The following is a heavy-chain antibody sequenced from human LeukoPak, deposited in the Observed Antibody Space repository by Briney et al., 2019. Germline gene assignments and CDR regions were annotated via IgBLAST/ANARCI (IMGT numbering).Heavy chain of an antibody. CDR3: ASLFWSGYLYWFGP. V-gene: IGHV1-2*06. D-gene: IGHD3-3*01. CDR2: INPNSGGT. CDR1: GYTFSGYY. J-gene: IGHJ5*02. Sequence: ASVKVSCKASGYTFSGYYMHWVRQAPGQGLEWMGRINPNSGGTNYAQKFQGRVTMTRDTSISTAYMELSRLRSDDTAVYYCASLFWSGYLYWFGPWGQGTLVTVSS.